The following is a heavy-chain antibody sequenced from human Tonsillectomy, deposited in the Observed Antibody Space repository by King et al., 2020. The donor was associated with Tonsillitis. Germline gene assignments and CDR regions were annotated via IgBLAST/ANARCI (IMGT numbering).Heavy chain of an antibody. CDR1: GFTFNSYE. J-gene: IGHJ4*02. Sequence: DVQLVESGGGLVQPGGSLRLSCAASGFTFNSYEMNWVRQAPGKGLEWVSYISSRGSTIYYADSVKGRFTISRDNAKNSVYLQMSSLRVEDTAIYYCAREVGIAATGYWFDYWGQGTLVTVSS. CDR3: AREVGIAATGYWFDY. V-gene: IGHV3-48*03. CDR2: ISSRGSTI. D-gene: IGHD6-13*01.